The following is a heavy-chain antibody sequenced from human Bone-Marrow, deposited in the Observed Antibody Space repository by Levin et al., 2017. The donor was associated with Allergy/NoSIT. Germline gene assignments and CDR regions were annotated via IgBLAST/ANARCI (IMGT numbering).Heavy chain of an antibody. V-gene: IGHV1-69*13. CDR1: GGTFSSYA. Sequence: SVKVSCKASGGTFSSYAISWVRQAPGQGLEWMGGIIPIFGTANYAQKFQGRVTITADESTSTAYMELSSLRSEDTTVYYCARRSGTTGGGFDYWGQGTLVTVSS. CDR3: ARRSGTTGGGFDY. D-gene: IGHD1-7*01. CDR2: IIPIFGTA. J-gene: IGHJ4*02.